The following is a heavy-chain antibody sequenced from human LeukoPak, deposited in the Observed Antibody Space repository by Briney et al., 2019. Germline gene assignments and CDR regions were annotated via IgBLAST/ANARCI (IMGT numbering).Heavy chain of an antibody. D-gene: IGHD3-22*01. CDR2: ISYDGSNK. V-gene: IGHV3-30*04. Sequence: GGSLRLSCAASGFTFSSYAMHWVRQAPGKGLEWVAVISYDGSNKYYADSVKGRFTISRDNSKNTLYLQMNSLRSEDTAVYYCARVYYDSSGYSYAFDIWGQGTMVTVSS. CDR3: ARVYYDSSGYSYAFDI. J-gene: IGHJ3*02. CDR1: GFTFSSYA.